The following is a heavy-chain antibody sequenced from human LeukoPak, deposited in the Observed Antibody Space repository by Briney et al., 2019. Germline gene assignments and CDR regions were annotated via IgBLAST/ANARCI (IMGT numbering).Heavy chain of an antibody. CDR3: ARGGGYSYGSFDH. CDR2: INRDGSST. Sequence: GGSLRLSCAASGIIFSNYWVHWVRQAPGKGLVWVSRINRDGSSTSYADSVKGRFTISRDNAKNTLYLQMNSLRAEDTAVYYCARGGGYSYGSFDHWGQGTLVTVSS. J-gene: IGHJ4*02. V-gene: IGHV3-74*01. CDR1: GIIFSNYW. D-gene: IGHD5-18*01.